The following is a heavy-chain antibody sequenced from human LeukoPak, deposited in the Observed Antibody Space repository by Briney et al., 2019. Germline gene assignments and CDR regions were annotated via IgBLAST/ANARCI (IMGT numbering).Heavy chain of an antibody. CDR1: GGSISSSSYY. D-gene: IGHD7-27*01. CDR2: IYYSGST. Sequence: SSETLSLTCTVSGGSISSSSYYWGWIRQPPGKGLEWIGSIYYSGSTYYNPSLKSRVTISVDTSKNQFSLKLSSVTAADTAVYYCARQIDWRWGKGATVPHNWFDPWGQGTLVTVSS. CDR3: ARQIDWRWGKGATVPHNWFDP. V-gene: IGHV4-39*01. J-gene: IGHJ5*02.